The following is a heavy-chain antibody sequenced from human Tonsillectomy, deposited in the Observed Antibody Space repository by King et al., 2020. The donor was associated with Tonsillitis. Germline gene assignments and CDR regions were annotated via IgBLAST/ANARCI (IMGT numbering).Heavy chain of an antibody. Sequence: VQLVESGGDVKKPGASVKVSCKASGYTFTSYGFSWVRQAPGQGLEWMGWISGSKVKTIYAQNLQGRVTMTTDTSTSTAYMELRSLRSDDTAVYYCARGDDYYDSSGYPPDFWGQGTLVTVSS. CDR3: ARGDDYYDSSGYPPDF. V-gene: IGHV1-18*01. D-gene: IGHD3-22*01. CDR2: ISGSKVKT. J-gene: IGHJ4*02. CDR1: GYTFTSYG.